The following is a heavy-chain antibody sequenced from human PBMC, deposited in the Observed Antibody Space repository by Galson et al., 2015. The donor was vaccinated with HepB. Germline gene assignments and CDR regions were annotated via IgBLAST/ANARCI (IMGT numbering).Heavy chain of an antibody. Sequence: SLRLSCAASGFTFSSYWMHWVRQAPGKGLVWVSRINSDGSITSYADSVKGRFTISRDNAKNTLYVQMNSLRAEDTAVYYCARDLREEYSNSRTLDYWGQGTLVTVSS. CDR2: INSDGSIT. J-gene: IGHJ4*02. CDR3: ARDLREEYSNSRTLDY. CDR1: GFTFSSYW. D-gene: IGHD6-13*01. V-gene: IGHV3-74*01.